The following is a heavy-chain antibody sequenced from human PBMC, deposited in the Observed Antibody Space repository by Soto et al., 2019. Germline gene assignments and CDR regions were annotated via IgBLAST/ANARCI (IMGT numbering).Heavy chain of an antibody. CDR2: IKQDGSEK. CDR3: ARDLYYYDSSGYLESRGAFDI. J-gene: IGHJ3*02. CDR1: GFTFTSYW. D-gene: IGHD3-22*01. Sequence: GGSLRLSCAASGFTFTSYWMSWVRQAPGKGLEWVANIKQDGSEKYYVDSVKGRFTISRDNSKNSLYLQMNSLRAEDTAAYYCARDLYYYDSSGYLESRGAFDIWGQGTMVTVSS. V-gene: IGHV3-7*03.